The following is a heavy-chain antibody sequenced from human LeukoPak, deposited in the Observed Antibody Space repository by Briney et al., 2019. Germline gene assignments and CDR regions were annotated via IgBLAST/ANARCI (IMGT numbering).Heavy chain of an antibody. CDR2: ISSDSSAI. CDR3: ARGHTAVTRHFDS. CDR1: GFTFTTYS. V-gene: IGHV3-21*01. Sequence: GGSLRLSCEASGFTFTTYSMTWVRQAPGKGLEWVSIISSDSSAIFSADALKGRFTISRDDAKNLLYLDMNSLRAEDTAVYYCARGHTAVTRHFDSWGQGTLVTVSS. J-gene: IGHJ4*02. D-gene: IGHD4-17*01.